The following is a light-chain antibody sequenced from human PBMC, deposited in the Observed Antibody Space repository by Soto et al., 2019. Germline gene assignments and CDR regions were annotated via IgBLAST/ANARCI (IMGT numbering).Light chain of an antibody. CDR2: DAS. CDR1: QSVSSY. V-gene: IGKV3-11*01. Sequence: EIVLTQSPATLSLSPGERATLSCRASQSVSSYLAWYQQKPGRAPRLLIYDASNRATGIPARFSGSGSGTDFTLTISILEPEDFAVYYCQQRSNWPSFGGGTKVEIQ. J-gene: IGKJ4*01. CDR3: QQRSNWPS.